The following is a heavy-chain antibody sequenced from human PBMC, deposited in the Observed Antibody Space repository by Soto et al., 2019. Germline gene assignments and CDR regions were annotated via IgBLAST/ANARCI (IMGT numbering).Heavy chain of an antibody. CDR1: GFTFSSYS. CDR3: ARDLIRGTVGGYYYGMDV. V-gene: IGHV3-21*01. Sequence: EVQLVESGGGLVKPGGSLRLSCAASGFTFSSYSMNWVRQAPGKGLEWVSSISSSSSYIYYADSVTDRFTISGDNAKNSQYVQMTLLRAEDTDVYYSARDLIRGTVGGYYYGMDVWGQGPTVTVSS. D-gene: IGHD6-19*01. CDR2: ISSSSSYI. J-gene: IGHJ6*02.